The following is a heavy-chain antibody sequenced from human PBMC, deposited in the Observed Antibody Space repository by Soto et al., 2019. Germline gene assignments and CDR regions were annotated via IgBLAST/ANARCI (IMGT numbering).Heavy chain of an antibody. CDR3: ARGNSSGWYYAFDI. CDR1: GGTFSSYA. Sequence: SVKVSCKASGGTFSSYAISWVGRPPGQGLEWMGGIIPIFGTANYAQKFQGRVTITADESTSTAYMELSSLRSEDTAVYYCARGNSSGWYYAFDIWGQGTMVTVSS. V-gene: IGHV1-69*13. J-gene: IGHJ3*02. D-gene: IGHD6-19*01. CDR2: IIPIFGTA.